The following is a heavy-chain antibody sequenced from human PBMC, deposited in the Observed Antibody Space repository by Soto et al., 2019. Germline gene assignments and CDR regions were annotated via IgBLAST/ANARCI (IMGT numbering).Heavy chain of an antibody. CDR1: GGTFSSYT. J-gene: IGHJ6*03. D-gene: IGHD4-4*01. CDR3: ARLVTPTYYYYMDV. Sequence: SVKVSCKASGGTFSSYTISWVRQAPGQGLEWMGKIIPILGIANYAQKFQGRVTITADKSTSTAYMELSSLRSEDTAVYYCARLVTPTYYYYMDVWGKGTTVTVSS. V-gene: IGHV1-69*02. CDR2: IIPILGIA.